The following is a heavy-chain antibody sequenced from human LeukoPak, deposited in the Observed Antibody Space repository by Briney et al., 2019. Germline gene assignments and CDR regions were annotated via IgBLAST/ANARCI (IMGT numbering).Heavy chain of an antibody. Sequence: ASVKVSCKASGYTFTSYDINWVRQATGRGLEWMGWMNPNTGNTGYTQKFQGRVTMTRNTSISTAYMELTSLRSEDTAVYYCARTGTRSFDWFDPWGQGTLVTVS. CDR2: MNPNTGNT. V-gene: IGHV1-8*01. CDR3: ARTGTRSFDWFDP. J-gene: IGHJ5*02. CDR1: GYTFTSYD. D-gene: IGHD6-13*01.